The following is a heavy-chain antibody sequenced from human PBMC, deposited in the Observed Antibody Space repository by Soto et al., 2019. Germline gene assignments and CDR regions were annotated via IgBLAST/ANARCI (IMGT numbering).Heavy chain of an antibody. CDR1: GYTFTYYH. D-gene: IGHD2-15*01. J-gene: IGHJ4*02. CDR2: INPNGGDT. V-gene: IGHV1-46*01. Sequence: QVQLVQSGAEVKKPGASVKVSCKASGYTFTYYHVHWVRQAPGQGLEWMGIINPNGGDTTYAQKFPGRVTMTRDTSTSTVYMEVSGLRSDDTALYYCARVPYRDGLLFYLDFWGQGTLVTFAS. CDR3: ARVPYRDGLLFYLDF.